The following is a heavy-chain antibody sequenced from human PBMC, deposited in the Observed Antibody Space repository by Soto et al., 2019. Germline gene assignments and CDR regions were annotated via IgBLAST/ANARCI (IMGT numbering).Heavy chain of an antibody. CDR3: ARVGQPPSDY. D-gene: IGHD2-2*01. J-gene: IGHJ4*02. V-gene: IGHV4-34*12. Sequence: QVQLQQWGAGLLKPSETLSLTCAVSGGSFSGYYWSWIRQPPGKGLEWIGEIIHTGSTNYNPSLKSRITISVDTSKKQSSLQLSSVTAADTAVYYCARVGQPPSDYWGQGTLVTVSS. CDR1: GGSFSGYY. CDR2: IIHTGST.